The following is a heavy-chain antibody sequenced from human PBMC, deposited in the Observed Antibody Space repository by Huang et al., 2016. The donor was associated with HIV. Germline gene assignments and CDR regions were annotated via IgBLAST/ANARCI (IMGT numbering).Heavy chain of an antibody. CDR3: ARNSGNQLGYYFSF. J-gene: IGHJ4*02. CDR2: ITGNRGGT. CDR1: GFTFSNYA. Sequence: EVQLLDSGGGLVQPGGSLRLSCAASGFTFSNYAMSLVRQTTGKGLGWVSVITGNRGGTYYADSVRGRFTMSKDNAKNTLFLQMDSLRAEDTAVYYWARNSGNQLGYYFSFWGQGTLVTVSS. V-gene: IGHV3-23*01. D-gene: IGHD1-26*01.